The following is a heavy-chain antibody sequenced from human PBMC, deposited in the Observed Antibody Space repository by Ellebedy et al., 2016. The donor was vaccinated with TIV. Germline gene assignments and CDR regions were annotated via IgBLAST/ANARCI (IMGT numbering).Heavy chain of an antibody. CDR3: ARDYLSDHYYSYYGMDV. D-gene: IGHD2/OR15-2a*01. CDR1: GFTFSSYW. V-gene: IGHV3-7*01. J-gene: IGHJ6*02. CDR2: IKQDGSGK. Sequence: GESLKISXAVSGFTFSSYWMSWVRQAPGKGLEWVANIKQDGSGKNYVDSVKGRFTISRDNAKNSLYLQMGSLRAEDTAVYYCARDYLSDHYYSYYGMDVWGQGTTVTVSS.